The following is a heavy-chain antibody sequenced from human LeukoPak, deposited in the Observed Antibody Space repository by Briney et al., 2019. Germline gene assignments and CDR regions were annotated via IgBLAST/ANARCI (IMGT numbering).Heavy chain of an antibody. D-gene: IGHD5-18*01. V-gene: IGHV3-74*01. J-gene: IGHJ4*02. Sequence: PGGSLRLSCAASGFTFISYWMHWVRQAPGKGLVWVSRINGYGSSTDFADSVKGRFTISRDNAKNTLYLQMNSLRAEDTAVYYCARDAPGNTALDYWGQGTLVTVSP. CDR3: ARDAPGNTALDY. CDR1: GFTFISYW. CDR2: INGYGSST.